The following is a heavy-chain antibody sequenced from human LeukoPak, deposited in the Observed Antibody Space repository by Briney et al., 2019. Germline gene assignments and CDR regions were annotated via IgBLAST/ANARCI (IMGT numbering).Heavy chain of an antibody. CDR3: ARGAYAWYGAKEIGDY. CDR1: GFTFSSYG. Sequence: SGGSLRLSCAASGFTFSSYGVHWVRQAPGKGLEWVAVIWYDGSNKYYADSVKGRFTISRDNAKNSLYLQMNSLRDEDTAVFYCARGAYAWYGAKEIGDYWGQGTLVTVSS. J-gene: IGHJ4*02. V-gene: IGHV3-33*01. D-gene: IGHD4-23*01. CDR2: IWYDGSNK.